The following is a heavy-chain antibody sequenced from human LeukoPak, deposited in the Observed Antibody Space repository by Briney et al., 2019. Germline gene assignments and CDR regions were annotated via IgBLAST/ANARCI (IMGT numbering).Heavy chain of an antibody. CDR1: GFTFTRDT. J-gene: IGHJ3*02. Sequence: GGSLRLSCAASGFTFTRDTMSWVRPGLGEGLECVSDISSSGSYIDYADSVKGRFTISRDNAKNSLFLQMNSLRAEDTAVYYCARSLIADGAFDIWGQGTMVTVSS. CDR2: ISSSGSYI. CDR3: ARSLIADGAFDI. V-gene: IGHV3-21*01. D-gene: IGHD2-21*01.